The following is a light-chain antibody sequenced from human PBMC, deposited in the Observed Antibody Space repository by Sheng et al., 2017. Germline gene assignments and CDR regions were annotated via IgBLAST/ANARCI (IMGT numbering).Light chain of an antibody. V-gene: IGKV1-5*03. CDR2: KAS. CDR1: QSISSW. Sequence: DIQMTQSPSTLSAFVGDRVTITCRASQSISSWLAWYQQKPGKAPKLLIYKASSLESGVPSRFSGSGSGTEFTLTISSLQPDDFATYYCQQYNSYESTFGGGTEGGDQT. CDR3: QQYNSYEST. J-gene: IGKJ4*01.